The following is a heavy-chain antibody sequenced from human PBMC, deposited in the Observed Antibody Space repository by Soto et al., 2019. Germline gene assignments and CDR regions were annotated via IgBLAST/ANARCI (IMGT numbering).Heavy chain of an antibody. D-gene: IGHD2-15*01. CDR1: GFSVSSTY. J-gene: IGHJ4*02. CDR3: ARHPPTNSWPAALDY. CDR2: LYVGGTT. V-gene: IGHV3-53*02. Sequence: VQLVETGGGLIQPGGSLTLSCAASGFSVSSTYMSWVRQAPGKGLQWVSVLYVGGTTYYANSVKGRFTISRDNSRNTLYLHLDSLTTEDTAVYYCARHPPTNSWPAALDYWGQGALVTVSS.